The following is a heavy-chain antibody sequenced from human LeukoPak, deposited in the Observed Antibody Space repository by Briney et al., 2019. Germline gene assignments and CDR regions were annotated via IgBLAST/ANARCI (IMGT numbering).Heavy chain of an antibody. CDR2: IYPGDSDT. V-gene: IGHV5-51*01. CDR1: GYSFTSYW. Sequence: GESLKISCKGSGYSFTSYWIGWVRQMPGKGLEWMGIIYPGDSDTRYSPSFQGQVTISADKSISTAYLQWSSLKASDTAMYYCARHAPAKNQSDYDYGGKEPRAPVSP. D-gene: IGHD1-14*01. CDR3: ARHAPAKNQSDYDY. J-gene: IGHJ4*02.